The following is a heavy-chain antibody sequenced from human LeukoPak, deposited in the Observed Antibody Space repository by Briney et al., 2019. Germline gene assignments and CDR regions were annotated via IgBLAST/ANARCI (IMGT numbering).Heavy chain of an antibody. CDR2: ISAYNGNT. CDR3: ARIYEPETYCYDSSGYNPDY. V-gene: IGHV1-18*01. D-gene: IGHD3-22*01. J-gene: IGHJ4*02. Sequence: ASVKVSCKAAGDTFTSYGISWVRQAPGQGLEWMGWISAYNGNTNYAQKLQGRVTMTTDTSTSTAYMELRSLRSDDTAVYYCARIYEPETYCYDSSGYNPDYWGQGTLVTVSS. CDR1: GDTFTSYG.